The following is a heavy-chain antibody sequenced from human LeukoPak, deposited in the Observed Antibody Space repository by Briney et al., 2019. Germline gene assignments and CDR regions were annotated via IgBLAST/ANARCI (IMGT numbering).Heavy chain of an antibody. Sequence: GGSLRLSCAASGFTFSSYAMHWVRQAPGKGLEWVAVISYDGSNKYYADSVKGRFTISRDNSKNTLYLQMNSLRAEDTAVYYCARAEVLRYFDWLSPGCYWGKGTLVTVSS. D-gene: IGHD3-9*01. CDR3: ARAEVLRYFDWLSPGCY. J-gene: IGHJ4*02. V-gene: IGHV3-30*04. CDR1: GFTFSSYA. CDR2: ISYDGSNK.